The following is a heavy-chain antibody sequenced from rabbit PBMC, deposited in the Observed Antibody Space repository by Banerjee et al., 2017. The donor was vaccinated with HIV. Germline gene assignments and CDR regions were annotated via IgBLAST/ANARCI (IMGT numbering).Heavy chain of an antibody. D-gene: IGHD2-1*01. V-gene: IGHV1S7*01. Sequence: QLKESGGGLVQPGGSLKLSCKASGFDFSSYYMSWVRQAPGKGLEWIGYIDPVFGSTYYASWVNGRFTISSHNAQNTLYLQLNSLTAADTATYFCARDSYDDYDLNYYFNFWGPGTLVTVS. CDR3: ARDSYDDYDLNYYFNF. CDR2: IDPVFGST. J-gene: IGHJ4*01. CDR1: GFDFSSYY.